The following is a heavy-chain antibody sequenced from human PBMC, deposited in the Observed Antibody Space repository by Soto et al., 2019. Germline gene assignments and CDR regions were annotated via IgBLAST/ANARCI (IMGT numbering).Heavy chain of an antibody. J-gene: IGHJ5*02. V-gene: IGHV3-48*01. CDR3: ARVEHLPTQGFDP. CDR1: GFIFSSYS. CDR2: ISSSSNTI. Sequence: EVQLMESGGGLVQPGGSLRLSCAASGFIFSSYSMNWVRQAPGNGLEWVSYISSSSNTIYYADSVKGRVTISRDNAKNSLYLQMNSLRAEDTAVYYCARVEHLPTQGFDPWGQGTLVTVSS.